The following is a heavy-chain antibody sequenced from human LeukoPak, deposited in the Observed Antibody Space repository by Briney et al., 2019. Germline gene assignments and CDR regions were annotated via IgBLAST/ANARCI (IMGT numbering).Heavy chain of an antibody. Sequence: PGGSLRLSCAASGFTFSDHYMDWVRQAPGKGLEWVANIKQDGSEKYYVDSVKGRFTISRDNAKNSLYLQMNSLRAEDTAVYYCARDREIRWFPKAYYFDYWGQGTLVTVSS. J-gene: IGHJ4*02. CDR1: GFTFSDHY. CDR2: IKQDGSEK. D-gene: IGHD4-23*01. V-gene: IGHV3-7*01. CDR3: ARDREIRWFPKAYYFDY.